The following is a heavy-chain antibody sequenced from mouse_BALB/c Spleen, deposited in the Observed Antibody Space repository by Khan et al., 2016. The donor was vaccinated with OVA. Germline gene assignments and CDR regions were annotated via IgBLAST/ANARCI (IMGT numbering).Heavy chain of an antibody. CDR3: ARGNGSSGVDY. J-gene: IGHJ2*01. D-gene: IGHD1-1*01. CDR2: IGSGGST. V-gene: IGHV5-6-5*01. CDR1: GFTFSRHA. Sequence: EVELVESGGGLVKPGGSLRLSCAASGFTFSRHAMSWVSQTPEKRLEWVASIGSGGSTYYPDRVKRRFTISRANARNILYLQLISLRSEDSAMYSCARGNGSSGVDYWGQGTTLTVSS.